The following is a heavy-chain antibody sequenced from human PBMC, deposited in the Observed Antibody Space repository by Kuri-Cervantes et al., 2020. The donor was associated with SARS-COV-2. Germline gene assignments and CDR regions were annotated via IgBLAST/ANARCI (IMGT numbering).Heavy chain of an antibody. Sequence: ASVKVSCKASRGTLSSYVVSWVRQAPGQGLEWMGWINPNSGGTNYAQKFQGWVTMTRDTSISTAYMELSRLRSDDTAVYYCARDLDSSGYGYYYYGMDVWGQGTTVTVSS. J-gene: IGHJ6*02. V-gene: IGHV1-2*04. CDR2: INPNSGGT. CDR3: ARDLDSSGYGYYYYGMDV. CDR1: RGTLSSYV. D-gene: IGHD3-22*01.